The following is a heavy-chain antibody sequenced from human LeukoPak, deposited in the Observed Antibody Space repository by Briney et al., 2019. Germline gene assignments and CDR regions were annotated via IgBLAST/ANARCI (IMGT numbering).Heavy chain of an antibody. J-gene: IGHJ4*02. D-gene: IGHD4-17*01. CDR1: GGSISSYY. CDR3: ARADPHGAIDY. Sequence: SETLSLTCTVSGGSISSYYWSWIRQPPGKGLERIGYIYYSGSTNYNPSLKSRVTISVDTSKNQFSLKLSSVTAADTAVYYCARADPHGAIDYWGQGTLVTVSS. V-gene: IGHV4-59*01. CDR2: IYYSGST.